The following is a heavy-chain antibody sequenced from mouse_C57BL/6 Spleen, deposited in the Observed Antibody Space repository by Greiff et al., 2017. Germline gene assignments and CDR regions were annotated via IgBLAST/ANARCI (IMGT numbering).Heavy chain of an antibody. Sequence: QVQLKQPGAELVRPGSSVKLSCKASGYTFTSYWMHWVQQRPIQGLEWIGNIDPSDSETHYNQKFKDKATLTVDKSSSTAYMQLSSLTSEDSAVYYCARSGTGYAMDYWGQGTSVTVSS. CDR2: IDPSDSET. CDR1: GYTFTSYW. J-gene: IGHJ4*01. CDR3: ARSGTGYAMDY. D-gene: IGHD4-1*01. V-gene: IGHV1-52*01.